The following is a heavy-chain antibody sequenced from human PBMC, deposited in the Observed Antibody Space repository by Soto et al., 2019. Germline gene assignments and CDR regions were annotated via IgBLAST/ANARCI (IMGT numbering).Heavy chain of an antibody. J-gene: IGHJ4*02. V-gene: IGHV3-23*01. CDR3: AKVAVDYGPGSYYSEYYFDF. D-gene: IGHD3-10*01. CDR2: ISGSGSGA. CDR1: GFTFSSYA. Sequence: GGSLRLSCAASGFTFSSYAMSWVRQAPGKGLEWVSVISGSGSGAYYADSVRGRFTISRDNSKNTLFLQMNSLRAEDTAVYYCAKVAVDYGPGSYYSEYYFDFWGQGTLVTVSS.